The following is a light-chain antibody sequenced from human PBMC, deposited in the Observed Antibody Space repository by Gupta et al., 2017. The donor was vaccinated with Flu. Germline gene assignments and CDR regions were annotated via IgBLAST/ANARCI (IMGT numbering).Light chain of an antibody. CDR2: LGS. V-gene: IGKV2-28*01. Sequence: DSVMTLSPLAVWFTPGEPASTTCRSSQSIMRSSGYAYLGWYLLRPGQSPQLLIYLGSNRASGVPDRCSGSGSGSGTDFTLKSSRVAPEDVGLYYCMQALQAPRTFGQGTKVEIK. CDR1: QSIMRSSGYAY. J-gene: IGKJ1*01. CDR3: MQALQAPRT.